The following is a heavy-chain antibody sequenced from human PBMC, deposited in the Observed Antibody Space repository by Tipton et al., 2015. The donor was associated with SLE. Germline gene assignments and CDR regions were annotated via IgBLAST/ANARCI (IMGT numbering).Heavy chain of an antibody. CDR2: IYYSGST. D-gene: IGHD3-22*01. V-gene: IGHV4-38-2*01. Sequence: TLSLTCAVSGYSISSGYYWGWIRQPPGKGLEWIGYIYYSGSTNYNPSLKSRVTISVDTSKNQFSLKLSSVTAADTAVYYCARSVVVITPFDYWGQGTLVTVSS. CDR1: GYSISSGYY. J-gene: IGHJ4*02. CDR3: ARSVVVITPFDY.